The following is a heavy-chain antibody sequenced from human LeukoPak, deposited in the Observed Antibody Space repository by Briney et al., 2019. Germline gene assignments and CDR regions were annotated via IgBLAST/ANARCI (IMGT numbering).Heavy chain of an antibody. Sequence: GESLKISCKGSGYSFTSYWIGWVRQMSGKGLEWMGIIYPGDSDTRYSPSFQGQVTISADKSISTAYLQWSSLKASDTAMYYCARSSNYYGSGSYGAGVDYWGQGTLVTVSS. CDR2: IYPGDSDT. CDR3: ARSSNYYGSGSYGAGVDY. J-gene: IGHJ4*02. V-gene: IGHV5-51*01. D-gene: IGHD3-10*01. CDR1: GYSFTSYW.